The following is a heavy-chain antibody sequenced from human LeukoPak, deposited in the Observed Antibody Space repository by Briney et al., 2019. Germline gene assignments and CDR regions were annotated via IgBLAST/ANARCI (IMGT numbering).Heavy chain of an antibody. CDR3: AKEVDPYYYDSSGLDY. J-gene: IGHJ4*02. CDR2: ISYDGSNK. D-gene: IGHD3-22*01. V-gene: IGHV3-30*18. CDR1: GFTFSSYG. Sequence: GGSLRLSCAASGFTFSSYGMHWVRQAPGKGLEWVAVISYDGSNKYYADSVKGRFTISRDNSKNTLYLQMNSLRAEYTVVYYCAKEVDPYYYDSSGLDYWGQGTLVTVSS.